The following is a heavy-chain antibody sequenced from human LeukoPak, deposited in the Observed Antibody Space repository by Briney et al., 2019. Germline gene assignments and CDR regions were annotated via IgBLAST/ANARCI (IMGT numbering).Heavy chain of an antibody. V-gene: IGHV4-59*01. D-gene: IGHD6-13*01. Sequence: PSETLSLTCTVSGGSISSYYWSWIRQPPGKGLEWIGYIYYSGSTNYNPSLKSRVTISVDTSKNQFSLKLSSVTAADTAVYYCARSHFSSWPSYYYYYMDVWGKGTTVTVSS. CDR2: IYYSGST. J-gene: IGHJ6*03. CDR3: ARSHFSSWPSYYYYYMDV. CDR1: GGSISSYY.